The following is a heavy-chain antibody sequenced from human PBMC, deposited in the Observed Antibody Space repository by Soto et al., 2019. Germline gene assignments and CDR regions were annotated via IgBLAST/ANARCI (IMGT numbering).Heavy chain of an antibody. CDR2: IIPIFGTA. CDR3: ARVKSSSWYWFDP. Sequence: SVKVSCKASGGTFSSYAISWVRQAPGQGLEWMRGIIPIFGTANYAQKFQGRVTITADESTSTAYMELSSLRSEDTAVYYCARVKSSSWYWFDPWGQGTLVTVSS. J-gene: IGHJ5*02. D-gene: IGHD6-13*01. CDR1: GGTFSSYA. V-gene: IGHV1-69*13.